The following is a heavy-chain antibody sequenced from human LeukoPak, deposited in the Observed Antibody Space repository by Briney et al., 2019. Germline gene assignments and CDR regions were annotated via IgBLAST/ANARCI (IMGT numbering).Heavy chain of an antibody. Sequence: GESLKISCKVSGYTFTDYWISWVRQMPGKGLEWMGRIDPSDSYSNYSPSFRGHVTISADKSINVAYLQWSSLQAPDTAIYYCARRCSSTTCSSFDFWGQGTLVAVSS. D-gene: IGHD2-2*01. V-gene: IGHV5-10-1*01. CDR1: GYTFTDYW. CDR2: IDPSDSYS. J-gene: IGHJ4*02. CDR3: ARRCSSTTCSSFDF.